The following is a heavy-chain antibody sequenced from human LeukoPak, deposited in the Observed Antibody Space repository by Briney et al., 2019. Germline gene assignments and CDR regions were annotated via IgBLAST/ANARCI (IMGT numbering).Heavy chain of an antibody. J-gene: IGHJ4*02. CDR2: ISSSGNTI. D-gene: IGHD3-10*01. CDR3: ATMMVRGDSALGY. V-gene: IGHV3-48*04. CDR1: GFTFSSYA. Sequence: PGGSLRLSCAASGFTFSSYAMSWVRQAPGKGLEWVSYISSSGNTIFYADSVKGQFTISRDNAKNSLYLQMNSLRVEDTAVYYCATMMVRGDSALGYWGQGTQVTVSS.